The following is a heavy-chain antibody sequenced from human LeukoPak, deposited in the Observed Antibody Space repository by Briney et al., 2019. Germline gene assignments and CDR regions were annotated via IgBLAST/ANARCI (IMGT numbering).Heavy chain of an antibody. CDR1: GITLSNYG. J-gene: IGHJ4*02. D-gene: IGHD3-22*01. Sequence: GGSLRLSCAVSGITLSNYGMSWVRQAPGKGLEWVAGISGSGGSTNYADSVKGRFTVSRDNRKNTLNLQMNSLRTEDTAVYFCAKRGVVIRVILVGFHKEAYYFDYWGQGALVTVSS. V-gene: IGHV3-23*01. CDR3: AKRGVVIRVILVGFHKEAYYFDY. CDR2: ISGSGGST.